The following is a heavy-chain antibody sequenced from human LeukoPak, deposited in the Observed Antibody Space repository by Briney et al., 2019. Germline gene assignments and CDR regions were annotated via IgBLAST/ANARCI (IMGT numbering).Heavy chain of an antibody. D-gene: IGHD2-2*01. CDR2: IHHSGVT. J-gene: IGHJ3*02. Sequence: SETLSLTCGVFGGSFSGYYWTWIRQTPGKGLEWIGEIHHSGVTNFNPSLKSRVTISVDTSKNQLSLNLSSVTAADTAVYHCARSLWPAYDIVVPSIPSTTNSFDIWGQGTMVAVSS. V-gene: IGHV4-34*01. CDR1: GGSFSGYY. CDR3: ARSLWPAYDIVVPSIPSTTNSFDI.